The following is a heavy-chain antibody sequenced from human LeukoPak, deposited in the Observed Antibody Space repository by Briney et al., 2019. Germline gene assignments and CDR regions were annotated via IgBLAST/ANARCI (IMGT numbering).Heavy chain of an antibody. CDR1: GFTFRKYG. V-gene: IGHV3-7*01. J-gene: IGHJ6*02. CDR3: AKDEVNTIFSFIYYSGRDV. Sequence: PGGPLRLSCTASGFTFRKYGMHWVRQAPGKGLEWVANIKQDGSDKYYVDSVKGRFTISRDNAKNSLYLQMNSLRAEDTAVYYCAKDEVNTIFSFIYYSGRDVWGQGTTVTVSS. CDR2: IKQDGSDK. D-gene: IGHD3-3*01.